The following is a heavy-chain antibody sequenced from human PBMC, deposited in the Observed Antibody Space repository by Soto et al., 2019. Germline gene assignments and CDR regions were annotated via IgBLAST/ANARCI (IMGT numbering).Heavy chain of an antibody. Sequence: ASVKVSCKASGYTFTSYGISWVRQAPGQGLEWMGWISAYNGNTNYAQKLQGRVTMTTDTSTSTAYMEMRSLRSDDTAVYYCARVEDSSGYHPQYFDYWGRGTLVTVSS. CDR1: GYTFTSYG. J-gene: IGHJ4*02. CDR3: ARVEDSSGYHPQYFDY. CDR2: ISAYNGNT. D-gene: IGHD3-22*01. V-gene: IGHV1-18*01.